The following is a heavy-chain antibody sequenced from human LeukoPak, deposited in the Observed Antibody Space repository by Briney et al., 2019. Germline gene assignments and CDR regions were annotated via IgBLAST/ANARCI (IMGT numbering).Heavy chain of an antibody. CDR3: ARARSGNLPDYFDY. D-gene: IGHD3-3*01. J-gene: IGHJ4*02. V-gene: IGHV1-69*06. Sequence: GASVKVSCKASGGTFSSYAISWVRQAPGQGLEWMGGIIPIFGTADYAQKFQGRVTITADKSTSTAYMELSSLRSEDTAVYYCARARSGNLPDYFDYWGQGTLVTVSS. CDR1: GGTFSSYA. CDR2: IIPIFGTA.